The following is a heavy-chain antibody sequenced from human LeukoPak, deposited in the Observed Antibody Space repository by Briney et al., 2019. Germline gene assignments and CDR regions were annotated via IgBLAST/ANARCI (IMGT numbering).Heavy chain of an antibody. J-gene: IGHJ3*02. Sequence: PGKSLRLSCVASGFTFSSSWMSWVRQGPGKGLEWVASINQDEIHYVDAVRGRFTISRDNAKNSLYLHMNSLRVEDAAVYYCARVILAPGTRENAFDIWGQGTMVTVSS. D-gene: IGHD6-13*01. CDR3: ARVILAPGTRENAFDI. CDR1: GFTFSSSW. CDR2: INQDEI. V-gene: IGHV3-7*04.